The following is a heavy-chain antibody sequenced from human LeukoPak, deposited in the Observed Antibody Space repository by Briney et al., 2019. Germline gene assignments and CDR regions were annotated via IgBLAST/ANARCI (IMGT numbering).Heavy chain of an antibody. V-gene: IGHV3-21*01. Sequence: GGSLRLSCAASGFTFSSYNMNWVRQAPGKGLEWVSSISSSSSYIYYADSLKGRFTISRGNAKNPLYLQMNSLRAEDTAVYYCARDLYYDSRAYYFDYWGQGILVTVSS. CDR2: ISSSSSYI. CDR3: ARDLYYDSRAYYFDY. J-gene: IGHJ4*02. D-gene: IGHD3-22*01. CDR1: GFTFSSYN.